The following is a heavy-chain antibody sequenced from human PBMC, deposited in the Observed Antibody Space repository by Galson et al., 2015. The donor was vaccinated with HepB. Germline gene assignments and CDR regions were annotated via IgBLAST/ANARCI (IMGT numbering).Heavy chain of an antibody. CDR2: IWYDGSNK. D-gene: IGHD3-3*01. Sequence: SLRLSCAASGFTFSSYGMHWVRQAPGKGLEWVAVIWYDGSNKYYADSVKGRFTISRDNSKNTLYLQMNSLRAEDTAVYYCARDKATIFGVVMPDAFDIWGQGTMVTVSS. J-gene: IGHJ3*02. V-gene: IGHV3-33*01. CDR3: ARDKATIFGVVMPDAFDI. CDR1: GFTFSSYG.